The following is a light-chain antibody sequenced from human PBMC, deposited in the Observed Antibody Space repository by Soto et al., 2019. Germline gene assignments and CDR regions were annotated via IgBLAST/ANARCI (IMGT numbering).Light chain of an antibody. CDR3: QXYNNWPPWT. J-gene: IGKJ1*01. CDR2: GAS. Sequence: EIMMTQSTATLSVSPGERATLSCRASQSVSSNLAWYQQKPGQAPRLLIYGASTRATGIPARFSGSGSGTEFTLTISSLQSEXXAVYYCQXYNNWPPWTFGQGTKVDI. CDR1: QSVSSN. V-gene: IGKV3-15*01.